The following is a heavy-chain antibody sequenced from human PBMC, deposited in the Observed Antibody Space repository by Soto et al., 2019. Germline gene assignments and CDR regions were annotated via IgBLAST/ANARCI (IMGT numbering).Heavy chain of an antibody. CDR2: ISGSGGST. J-gene: IGHJ4*02. V-gene: IGHV3-23*01. Sequence: GGSLRLSCAASGFTFSSYAMSWVRQAPGKGLEWVSAISGSGGSTYYADSVKGRFTISRDNSKNTLYLQMNSLRAEDTAVYYCAKDLDCSSTSCTNKLFDYWGQGTLVTVS. D-gene: IGHD2-2*01. CDR1: GFTFSSYA. CDR3: AKDLDCSSTSCTNKLFDY.